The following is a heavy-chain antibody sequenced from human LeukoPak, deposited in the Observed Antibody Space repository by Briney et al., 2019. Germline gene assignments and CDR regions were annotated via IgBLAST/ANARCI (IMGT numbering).Heavy chain of an antibody. V-gene: IGHV3-11*01. CDR2: ISNGGNTI. CDR3: ARGHWGLDY. D-gene: IGHD7-27*01. Sequence: GGSLRLSCAASGFTFSDHYMTWIRQAPGKGLEWVSYISNGGNTIYYADSVKGRFTLSRDNAKNSLHLQMNSLRAEDTAMYYCARGHWGLDYWGQGTLVTVSS. J-gene: IGHJ4*02. CDR1: GFTFSDHY.